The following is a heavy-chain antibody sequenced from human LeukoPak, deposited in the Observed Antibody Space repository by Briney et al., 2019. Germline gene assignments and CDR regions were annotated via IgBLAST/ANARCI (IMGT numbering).Heavy chain of an antibody. CDR3: AREGPRGNSQFDY. CDR2: ISSSSSYI. J-gene: IGHJ4*02. V-gene: IGHV3-21*01. D-gene: IGHD2/OR15-2a*01. Sequence: PGGSLRLSCAASGFTFSSYSMNWVRQAPGKGLEWVSSISSSSSYIYYADSVKGRLTISRDNPKNTLYLQMNSLGAEDTAVYYCAREGPRGNSQFDYWGQGTLVTVSS. CDR1: GFTFSSYS.